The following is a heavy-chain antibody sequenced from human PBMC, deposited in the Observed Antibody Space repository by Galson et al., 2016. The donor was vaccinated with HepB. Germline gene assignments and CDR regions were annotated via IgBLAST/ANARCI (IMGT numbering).Heavy chain of an antibody. CDR3: TTWLSHHFDY. CDR1: GFTFRNYA. CDR2: IDGPTPNT. D-gene: IGHD6-19*01. V-gene: IGHV3-23*01. Sequence: SLRLSCAASGFTFRNYALSWVRRAPGKGLEWVSHIDGPTPNTHYADSVRGRFSTYRDNPRDTLYLQMDSLTAEDSAIYYCTTWLSHHFDYWGQGTRVTVSS. J-gene: IGHJ4*02.